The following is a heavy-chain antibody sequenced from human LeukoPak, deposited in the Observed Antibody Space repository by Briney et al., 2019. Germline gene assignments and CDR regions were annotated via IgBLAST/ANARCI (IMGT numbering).Heavy chain of an antibody. CDR1: GLTISSYS. D-gene: IGHD6-13*01. CDR3: ARDKGSSWYLGFDY. Sequence: GGSLRLSCAASGLTISSYSMNWVRQAPGKGLQWVSYISSSSSTIYYADSVKGRFTISRDNAKNSLYLQMNSLRAEDTAVYYCARDKGSSWYLGFDYWGQGTLVTVSS. CDR2: ISSSSSTI. J-gene: IGHJ4*02. V-gene: IGHV3-48*01.